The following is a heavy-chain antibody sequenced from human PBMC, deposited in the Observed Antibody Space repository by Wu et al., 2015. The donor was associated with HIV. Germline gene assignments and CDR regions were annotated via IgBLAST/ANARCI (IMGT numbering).Heavy chain of an antibody. Sequence: QVQLVQSGTEVKKPGASVKVSCKASGYTFTDYYVHWVRQAPGQGLEWMGWINPDNDGTQFAQKFQGRVTLTRDTSINTIYMELSRLTSDDTAIYYCAMTYYYDSSGYYGFAFDIWGQGTMVTVSS. CDR2: INPDNDGT. CDR1: GYTFTDYY. D-gene: IGHD3-22*01. V-gene: IGHV1-2*02. CDR3: AMTYYYDSSGYYGFAFDI. J-gene: IGHJ3*02.